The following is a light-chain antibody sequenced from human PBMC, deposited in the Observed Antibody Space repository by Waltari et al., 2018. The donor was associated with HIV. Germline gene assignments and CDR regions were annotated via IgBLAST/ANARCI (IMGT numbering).Light chain of an antibody. J-gene: IGLJ1*01. Sequence: QSALTQPASVSGSPGQSITIPCTGTSSDIGGYNYVSWYQQHPGKAPKLMIYEVSNRPSGVSNRFSASKSGNTASLTISGLQADDEADYYCSSYTSSIFYVFGTGTKVTVL. V-gene: IGLV2-14*01. CDR1: SSDIGGYNY. CDR3: SSYTSSIFYV. CDR2: EVS.